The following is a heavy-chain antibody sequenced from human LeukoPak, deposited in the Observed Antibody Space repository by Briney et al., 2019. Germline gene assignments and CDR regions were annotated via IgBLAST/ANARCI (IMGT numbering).Heavy chain of an antibody. V-gene: IGHV3-74*01. CDR1: GFTFSSYW. CDR2: VNSDGGST. D-gene: IGHD6-6*01. CDR3: ARPLSGYSSSLGY. J-gene: IGHJ4*02. Sequence: GGSLRLSCAAFGFTFSSYWMHWDRQAPGKGLVWVSRVNSDGGSTTYGDSVKGRFTISRDNAKNTLYLQMNSLRAEDTAVYYCARPLSGYSSSLGYWGQGTLVTVSS.